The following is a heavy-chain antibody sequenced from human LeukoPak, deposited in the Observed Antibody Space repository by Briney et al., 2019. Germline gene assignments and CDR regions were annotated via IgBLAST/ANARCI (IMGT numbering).Heavy chain of an antibody. D-gene: IGHD2-2*01. Sequence: GGSLRLSCVASGFTFNYYGMHWVRQAPGKGLEWVAVISYDGSNEYYGDSVKGRFTISRENSENTLYLQMNSLGAEDTAVYYCAKDMDCSSINCHSTNYFDYWGQGTPVTVSS. J-gene: IGHJ4*02. V-gene: IGHV3-30*18. CDR1: GFTFNYYG. CDR2: ISYDGSNE. CDR3: AKDMDCSSINCHSTNYFDY.